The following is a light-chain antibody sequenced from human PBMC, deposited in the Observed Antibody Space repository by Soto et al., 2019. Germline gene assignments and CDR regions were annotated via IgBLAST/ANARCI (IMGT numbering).Light chain of an antibody. V-gene: IGKV1-27*01. J-gene: IGKJ1*01. Sequence: DIQMTQSPSSLSASVGDRVTIACRASQGISNFLAWYQQKPGHIPKLLIYAASTLQSGVPSRFSGSGSGTDFTLTITSLQPEDVATYYCQIYNCAPLTFGQGTKVEIK. CDR1: QGISNF. CDR3: QIYNCAPLT. CDR2: AAS.